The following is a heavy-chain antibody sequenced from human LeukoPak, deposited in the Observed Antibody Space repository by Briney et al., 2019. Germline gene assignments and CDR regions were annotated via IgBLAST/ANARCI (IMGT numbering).Heavy chain of an antibody. CDR1: GYTFTSYD. CDR3: ARGQGGAAVYYYYYYLDA. D-gene: IGHD1-26*01. V-gene: IGHV1-8*01. J-gene: IGHJ6*03. Sequence: GASVKVSCKASGYTFTSYDINWVRQATGQGLEWMGWMNPNSGNTGYAQKFQGRVTMTRNTSISTAYMELSSLRSEDTAVYYCARGQGGAAVYYYYYYLDAWGKGTTVTVPS. CDR2: MNPNSGNT.